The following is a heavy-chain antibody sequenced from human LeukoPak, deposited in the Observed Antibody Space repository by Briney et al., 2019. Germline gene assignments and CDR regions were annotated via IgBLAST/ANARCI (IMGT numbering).Heavy chain of an antibody. CDR3: VKRPYYDGGHYVFQF. V-gene: IGHV3-23*01. Sequence: GGSLRLSCVDSRLTLNTYMVSWVRQAPGKGLEWSSTITSGGGTYYTDSVRGRFTVSRDNSKNTLYLLMDSLRAEDTAVYYCVKRPYYDGGHYVFQFWGQGTLVTVSS. CDR2: ITSGGGT. D-gene: IGHD3-10*02. CDR1: RLTLNTYM. J-gene: IGHJ4*02.